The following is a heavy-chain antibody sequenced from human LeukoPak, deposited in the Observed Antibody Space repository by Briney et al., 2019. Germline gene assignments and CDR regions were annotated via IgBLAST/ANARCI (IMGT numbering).Heavy chain of an antibody. J-gene: IGHJ5*02. D-gene: IGHD3-22*01. CDR2: MYYSGST. CDR3: ARPHYYDSRIDP. V-gene: IGHV4-30-4*01. CDR1: GGSISSGDYY. Sequence: SQTLSLTCTVAGGSISSGDYYWGWIRQPPWKGLEWIAYMYYSGSTYYNPCLKSRGTMSADTSKNQLSLKLSSVTAADTAVYYCARPHYYDSRIDPWGQGILVTVSS.